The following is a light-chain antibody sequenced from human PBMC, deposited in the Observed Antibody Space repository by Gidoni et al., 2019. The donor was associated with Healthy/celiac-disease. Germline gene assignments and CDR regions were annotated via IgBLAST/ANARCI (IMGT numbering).Light chain of an antibody. CDR3: QQSCSTPRWT. Sequence: DIQMTQSPSSLSASVGDRVTITCRGSQSISSYLNLYQQKPGKATKLLIYAASSLQSGVASRFSGSGSGTDFTLTISSLQPEDFATYYCQQSCSTPRWTFGQGTKVEIK. CDR1: QSISSY. J-gene: IGKJ1*01. V-gene: IGKV1-39*01. CDR2: AAS.